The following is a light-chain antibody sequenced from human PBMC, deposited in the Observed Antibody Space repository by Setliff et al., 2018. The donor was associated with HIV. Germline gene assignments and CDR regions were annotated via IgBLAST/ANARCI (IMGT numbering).Light chain of an antibody. V-gene: IGLV2-23*02. CDR2: DVS. CDR1: SSDVGGYNY. CDR3: CSYAGSSSVV. J-gene: IGLJ2*01. Sequence: QSALTQPRSVSGSPGQSITISCTGTSSDVGGYNYVSWYQQHPGKGPKVMIYDVSKRPSGVSNRFSGSKSGNTASLTISGLQAEDEADYYCCSYAGSSSVVFGGGTKVTVL.